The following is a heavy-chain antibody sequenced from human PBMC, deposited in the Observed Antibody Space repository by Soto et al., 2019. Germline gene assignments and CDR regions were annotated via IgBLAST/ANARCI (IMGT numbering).Heavy chain of an antibody. J-gene: IGHJ4*02. V-gene: IGHV3-23*01. CDR2: ISSGGSST. Sequence: GGSLRLSCAASGFTFSSYAMSWVRQAPGKGLEWVSTISSGGSSTYYADSVKGRFTISRDNSKNTRFLQMNSLRAEDTAVYYCAKGEVRYYFDYWGQGTLVTVSS. CDR3: AKGEVRYYFDY. CDR1: GFTFSSYA.